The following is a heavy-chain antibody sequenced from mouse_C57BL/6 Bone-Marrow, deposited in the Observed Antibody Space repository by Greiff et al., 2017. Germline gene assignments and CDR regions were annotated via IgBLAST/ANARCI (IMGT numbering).Heavy chain of an antibody. CDR1: GYTFTSYW. CDR2: SNPSSGYT. J-gene: IGHJ4*01. D-gene: IGHD1-1*01. V-gene: IGHV1-7*01. Sequence: QVQLQQSGAELAKPGASVKLSCKASGYTFTSYWMHWVKQRPGQGLEWIGYSNPSSGYTKYNQKFKDKATLTADKSSSTAYMQLSSLTYEDSAVYYCARDYYGSSYAMDYWGQGTSVTVSS. CDR3: ARDYYGSSYAMDY.